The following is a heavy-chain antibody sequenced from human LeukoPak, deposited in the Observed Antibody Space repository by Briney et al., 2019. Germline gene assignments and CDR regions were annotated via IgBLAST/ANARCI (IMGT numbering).Heavy chain of an antibody. J-gene: IGHJ3*02. D-gene: IGHD6-13*01. CDR3: ARHRIAAAVFGAFDI. CDR1: GFSLSTSGMC. CDR2: IDWDDDK. Sequence: SGPTLVNPTQTLTLTCTFSGFSLSTSGMCVSWIRQPPGKALEWLARIDWDDDKYYSTSLKTRLTISKDTSKNQVVLTMTNMDPVDTATYYCARHRIAAAVFGAFDIWGQGTMVTVSS. V-gene: IGHV2-70*11.